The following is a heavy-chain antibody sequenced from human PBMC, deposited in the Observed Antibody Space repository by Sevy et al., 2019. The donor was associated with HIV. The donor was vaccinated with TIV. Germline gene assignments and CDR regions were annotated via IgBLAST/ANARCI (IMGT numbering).Heavy chain of an antibody. CDR3: AKDINRGCDGVNCYSYYYYFYGLDV. Sequence: GGSPRLSCAASGFPFNDHAMHWVRQVPGKGLEWVSDCSWNSRNIGYADSVKGRFTISRDNARHFVYLEMNSLRPEDTAFYYCAKDINRGCDGVNCYSYYYYFYGLDVWGQGTTVTVSS. J-gene: IGHJ6*02. V-gene: IGHV3-9*01. CDR2: CSWNSRNI. D-gene: IGHD2-21*01. CDR1: GFPFNDHA.